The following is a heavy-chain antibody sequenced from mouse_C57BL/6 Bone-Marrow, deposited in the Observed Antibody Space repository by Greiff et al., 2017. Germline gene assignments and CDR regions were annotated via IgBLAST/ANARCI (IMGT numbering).Heavy chain of an antibody. CDR2: IYPGDGDT. D-gene: IGHD2-4*01. J-gene: IGHJ3*01. CDR3: ARHYYDYDWFAY. Sequence: VKLMESGAELVKPGASVKISCKASGYAFSSYWMNWVKQRPGKGLEWIGQIYPGDGDTNYNGKFKGKATLTADKSSSTAYMQLSSLTSEDSAVYFCARHYYDYDWFAYWGQGTLVTVSA. CDR1: GYAFSSYW. V-gene: IGHV1-80*01.